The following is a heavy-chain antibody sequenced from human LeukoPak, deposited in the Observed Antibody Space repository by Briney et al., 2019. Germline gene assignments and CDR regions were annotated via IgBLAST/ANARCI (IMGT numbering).Heavy chain of an antibody. D-gene: IGHD3-22*01. J-gene: IGHJ6*03. CDR3: ASDSSGYLYYMDV. CDR2: IVPIFGTA. CDR1: GGTFSSYA. V-gene: IGHV1-69*05. Sequence: SVKVSCKASGGTFSSYAISWVRQAPGQGLEWMGGIVPIFGTANYAQKFQGRVTITTDESTSTAYMELSSLRSEDTAVYYCASDSSGYLYYMDVWGKGTTVTVSS.